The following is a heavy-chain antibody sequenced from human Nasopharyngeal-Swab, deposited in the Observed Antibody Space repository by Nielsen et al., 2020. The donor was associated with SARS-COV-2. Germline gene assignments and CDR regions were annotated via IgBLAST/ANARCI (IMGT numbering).Heavy chain of an antibody. CDR1: GFTFNNYN. J-gene: IGHJ6*02. CDR2: ISSSSYI. D-gene: IGHD3-3*01. Sequence: GESLKISCAASGFTFNNYNFNWVRQAPGKGLEWVSSISSSSYIYYADSVKGRFTISRDNAKNSLYLQMNSLRAEDTAVYYCARDGLDYDFWSAYFMDVWGQGTMVTVSS. CDR3: ARDGLDYDFWSAYFMDV. V-gene: IGHV3-21*01.